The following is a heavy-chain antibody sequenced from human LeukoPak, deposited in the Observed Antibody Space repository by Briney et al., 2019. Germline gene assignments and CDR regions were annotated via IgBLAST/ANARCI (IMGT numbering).Heavy chain of an antibody. CDR3: ARIAVAGKEGDY. V-gene: IGHV2-70*11. CDR1: GFSLSTSGVC. D-gene: IGHD6-19*01. Sequence: SGPTLVNPTQTLTLTCTFSGFSLSTSGVCVSWIRQPPGKALEWLARIDWDDDKYYSTSLKTRPTISKDTSKNQVVLTMTNMDPVDTATYYCARIAVAGKEGDYWGQGTLVTVSS. J-gene: IGHJ4*02. CDR2: IDWDDDK.